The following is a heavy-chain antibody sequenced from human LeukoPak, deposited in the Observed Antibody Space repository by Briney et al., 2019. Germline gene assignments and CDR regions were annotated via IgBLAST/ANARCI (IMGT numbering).Heavy chain of an antibody. V-gene: IGHV3-21*01. CDR2: ISSSSSYI. CDR1: GFTFSSYS. CDR3: AVDYVWGSYLD. D-gene: IGHD3-16*02. Sequence: PGGSLRLSCAASGFTFSSYSMNWVRQAPGKGLEWVSSISSSSSYIYYAESVKGRFTISRDNAKNSLYLQMNSLRAEDTAVYYCAVDYVWGSYLDWGQGTLVTVSS. J-gene: IGHJ4*02.